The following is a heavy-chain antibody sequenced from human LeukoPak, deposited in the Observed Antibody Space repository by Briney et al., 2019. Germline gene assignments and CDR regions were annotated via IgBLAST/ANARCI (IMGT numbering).Heavy chain of an antibody. CDR2: IKYDGSVK. CDR1: GFTFSSYA. Sequence: PGGSLRLSCAASGFTFSSYAMSWVRQAPGKGLEFLANIKYDGSVKNYADSVKGRFTISRDNPKNSLYLQMDSLRAEDTAVYYCARDPDSSSFDYWGQGALVTVSS. D-gene: IGHD6-13*01. J-gene: IGHJ4*02. CDR3: ARDPDSSSFDY. V-gene: IGHV3-7*01.